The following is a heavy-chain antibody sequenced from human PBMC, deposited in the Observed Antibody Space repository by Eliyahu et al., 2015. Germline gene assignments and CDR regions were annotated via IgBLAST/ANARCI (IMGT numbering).Heavy chain of an antibody. V-gene: IGHV4-31*03. CDR3: ARDCSGGSCYEGRAFDI. Sequence: PLQLLSPTFTVSGRSITGGGXYWSWIRXXPGKGLEWIGYIXYSGSTYYNPSLXSRVXISVDTSKNQFSLKLSSVTAADTAVXYCARDCSGGSCYEGRAFDIWGQGTMVTVSS. D-gene: IGHD2-15*01. CDR1: GRSITGGGXY. J-gene: IGHJ3*02. CDR2: IXYSGST.